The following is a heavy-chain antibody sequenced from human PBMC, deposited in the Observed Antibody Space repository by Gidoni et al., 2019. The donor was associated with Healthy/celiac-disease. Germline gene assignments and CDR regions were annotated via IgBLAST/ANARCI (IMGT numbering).Heavy chain of an antibody. Sequence: QVQLVESGGGVVQPGRSLRLSCAASGFTLSSYGMHWVSQAPGKGLEGVAVISYDGSNKYYADSVKGRFTISRDNSKNTLYLQMNSLRAEDTAVYYCAKDQIVVPAAMRPYYYYYGMDVWGQGTTVTVSS. J-gene: IGHJ6*02. V-gene: IGHV3-30*18. D-gene: IGHD2-2*01. CDR1: GFTLSSYG. CDR2: ISYDGSNK. CDR3: AKDQIVVPAAMRPYYYYYGMDV.